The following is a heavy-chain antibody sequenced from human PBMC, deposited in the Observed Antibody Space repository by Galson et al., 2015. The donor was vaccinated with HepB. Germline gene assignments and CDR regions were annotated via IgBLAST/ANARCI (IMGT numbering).Heavy chain of an antibody. D-gene: IGHD3-22*01. J-gene: IGHJ3*02. V-gene: IGHV3-43*01. CDR1: GFTFDDYT. CDR3: AKARMIVVVIDAFDI. Sequence: SLRLSCAASGFTFDDYTMHWVRQAPGKGLEWVSLISWDGGSTYYADSVKGRFTISRDNSKNSLYLQMNSLRTEDTALHYCAKARMIVVVIDAFDIWGQGTMATVSS. CDR2: ISWDGGST.